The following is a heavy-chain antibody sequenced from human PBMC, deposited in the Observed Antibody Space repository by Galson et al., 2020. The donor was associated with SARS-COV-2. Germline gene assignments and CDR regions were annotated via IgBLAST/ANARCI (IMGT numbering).Heavy chain of an antibody. D-gene: IGHD3-22*01. CDR1: GFTFSSYA. CDR3: ARSQEITMIVVVPGGKEGDY. CDR2: ISDDGSNK. J-gene: IGHJ4*02. V-gene: IGHV3-30*04. Sequence: QAGGSLRLSCAASGFTFSSYAMHWVRQAPGTGLEWVEVISDDGSNKYYADSVKGRFTISRDNSKNTLYLRMNSLRAEDTAVYYCARSQEITMIVVVPGGKEGDYWGQGTLVTVSS.